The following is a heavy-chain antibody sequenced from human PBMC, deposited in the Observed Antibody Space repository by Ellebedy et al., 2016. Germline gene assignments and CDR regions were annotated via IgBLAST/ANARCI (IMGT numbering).Heavy chain of an antibody. CDR2: IYYSGST. D-gene: IGHD3-10*01. CDR3: ARVRGGAWRFDP. Sequence: SETLSLTCTVSGGSISSSSYYWGWIRQPPGKGLEWIGSIYYSGSTYYNPSLKSRVTISVDTSKNQFSLKLRSVTAADTAVYYCARVRGGAWRFDPWGQGTLVTVSS. J-gene: IGHJ5*02. CDR1: GGSISSSSYY. V-gene: IGHV4-39*07.